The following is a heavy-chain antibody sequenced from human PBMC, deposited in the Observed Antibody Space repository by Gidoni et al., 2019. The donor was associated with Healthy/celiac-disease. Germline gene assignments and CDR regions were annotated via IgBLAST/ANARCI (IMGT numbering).Heavy chain of an antibody. CDR3: ARDSSGYYYEPFDY. D-gene: IGHD3-22*01. CDR1: GGSISSSSYY. V-gene: IGHV4-39*07. CDR2: IYYSGST. J-gene: IGHJ4*02. Sequence: QLQLQESGPGLVKPSETLSLTCTVSGGSISSSSYYWGWIRQPPGKGLEWIGSIYYSGSTYYNPSLKSRVTISVDTSKNQFSLKLSSVTAADTAVYYCARDSSGYYYEPFDYWGQGTLVTVSS.